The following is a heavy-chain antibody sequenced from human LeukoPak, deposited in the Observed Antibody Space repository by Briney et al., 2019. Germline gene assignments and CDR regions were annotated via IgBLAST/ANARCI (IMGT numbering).Heavy chain of an antibody. J-gene: IGHJ6*02. CDR1: GGTFSSYA. Sequence: SVNVSCKASGGTFSSYAISWVRQAPGQGLEWMGGIIPIFGTANYAQKFQGRVTITADESTSTAYMELSSLRSEDTAVYYCARDYYYDSSGYYYDDSIYYYYGMDVWGQGTTVTVSS. CDR3: ARDYYYDSSGYYYDDSIYYYYGMDV. V-gene: IGHV1-69*13. CDR2: IIPIFGTA. D-gene: IGHD3-22*01.